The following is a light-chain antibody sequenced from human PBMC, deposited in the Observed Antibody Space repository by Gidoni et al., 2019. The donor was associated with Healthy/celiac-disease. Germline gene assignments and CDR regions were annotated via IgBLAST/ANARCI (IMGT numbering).Light chain of an antibody. CDR2: WAS. CDR3: QQYYSTPPT. Sequence: IVMTQSPDSLAVSLGERATINCKSSQSVLYSSNNKNYLAWYQQKPGQPPKLLIYWASTRESGVPDRFSGSGSGPDFTLTISSLQAEDVAVYYCQQYYSTPPTFGQGTKLEIK. CDR1: QSVLYSSNNKNY. V-gene: IGKV4-1*01. J-gene: IGKJ2*01.